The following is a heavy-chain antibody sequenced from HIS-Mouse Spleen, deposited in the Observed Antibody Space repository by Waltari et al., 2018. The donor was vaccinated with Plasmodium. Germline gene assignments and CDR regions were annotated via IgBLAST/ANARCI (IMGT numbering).Heavy chain of an antibody. V-gene: IGHV3-48*02. CDR3: ARATHRGIAVVY. D-gene: IGHD6-19*01. CDR1: GFTFSRYS. Sequence: EVQLVESGGGLVQPGGSLRLSCAASGFTFSRYSMTWVRQAPGKGLEWVSYISSSSSTIDYADSVKGRFTISRDNAKNSLYLQMNSLRDEDTAMYYCARATHRGIAVVYWGQGTLVTVSS. CDR2: ISSSSSTI. J-gene: IGHJ4*02.